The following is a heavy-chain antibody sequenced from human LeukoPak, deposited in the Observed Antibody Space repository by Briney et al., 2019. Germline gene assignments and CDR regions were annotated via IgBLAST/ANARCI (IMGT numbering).Heavy chain of an antibody. CDR3: ARLGHRGQWLVPGDY. J-gene: IGHJ4*02. CDR1: GGSISSYY. D-gene: IGHD6-19*01. Sequence: SETLLLTCTVSGGSISSYYWSWIRQPPGKGLEWIGYIYYSGSTNYNPSLKSRVTISVDTSKNQFSLKLSSVTAADTAVYYCARLGHRGQWLVPGDYCGQGTLVTVSS. V-gene: IGHV4-59*08. CDR2: IYYSGST.